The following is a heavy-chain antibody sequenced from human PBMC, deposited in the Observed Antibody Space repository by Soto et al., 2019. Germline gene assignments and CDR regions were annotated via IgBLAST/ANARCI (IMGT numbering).Heavy chain of an antibody. CDR3: ARAYEYDFLTGYLDY. V-gene: IGHV3-33*01. D-gene: IGHD3-9*01. CDR2: IWYDGSNK. J-gene: IGHJ4*02. Sequence: QVQLVESGGGVVQPGRSLRLSCAASGFTFSSYGMHWVRQAPGKGLEWVAVIWYDGSNKYYADSVKGRFTISRDNSKNTLYLQMNSLRAEDTAVYYCARAYEYDFLTGYLDYWGQGTLVTVSS. CDR1: GFTFSSYG.